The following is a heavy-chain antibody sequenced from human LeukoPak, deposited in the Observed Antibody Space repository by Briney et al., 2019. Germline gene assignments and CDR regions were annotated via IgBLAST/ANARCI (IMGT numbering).Heavy chain of an antibody. J-gene: IGHJ4*02. D-gene: IGHD3-10*01. CDR1: GFTVSSNY. Sequence: GGSLGLSCAASGFTVSSNYMSWVRQAPGRGLEWVSVIYSGGSTYYADSVKGRFTISRDNSKNTLFLQMNSLRAGNTAVYYCARGTVTMVDYWGQGTLVTVSS. V-gene: IGHV3-66*01. CDR3: ARGTVTMVDY. CDR2: IYSGGST.